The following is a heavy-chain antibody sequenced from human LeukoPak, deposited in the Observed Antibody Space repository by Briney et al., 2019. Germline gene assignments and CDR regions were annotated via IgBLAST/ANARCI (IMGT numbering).Heavy chain of an antibody. CDR2: VSLVGSKK. J-gene: IGHJ5*02. Sequence: PGGSLRLSCETSGFNFNNYAVHWIRQPPGKGLEWVAVVSLVGSKKFYADSVKGRFTVSRDNLKNILYLQMNILRPEDTAVYYCARSPAHNWFDPWGQGTHVTVSS. CDR1: GFNFNNYA. CDR3: ARSPAHNWFDP. V-gene: IGHV3-30*04.